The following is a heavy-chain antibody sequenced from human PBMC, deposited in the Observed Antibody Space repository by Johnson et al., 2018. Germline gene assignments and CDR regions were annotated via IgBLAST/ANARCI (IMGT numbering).Heavy chain of an antibody. Sequence: QVQLLESGGGVVQPGRSLGLSCAASGFTFDHFGMHWVRQAPGKGLEWLAVISYDGKNIYYSDSLRGRFTIARDNSKNTLFLQMTGLRTADTAVYYCARGSGYYGGTGYMDVWGKGTTVTVSS. D-gene: IGHD4-23*01. CDR2: ISYDGKNI. CDR1: GFTFDHFG. J-gene: IGHJ6*03. V-gene: IGHV3-30*03. CDR3: ARGSGYYGGTGYMDV.